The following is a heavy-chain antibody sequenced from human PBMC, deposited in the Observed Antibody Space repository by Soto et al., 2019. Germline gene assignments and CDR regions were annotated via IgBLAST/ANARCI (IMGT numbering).Heavy chain of an antibody. V-gene: IGHV1-18*01. D-gene: IGHD3-3*01. CDR2: ISAYNGNT. CDR3: ARDPNDFWSVYRYNWFDP. J-gene: IGHJ5*02. CDR1: GYTFTSYG. Sequence: ASVKVSCKASGYTFTSYGISWVRQAPGQGLEWMGWISAYNGNTNYAQKLQGRGTMTTDTSTSTAYMELRSLRSDDTAVYYCARDPNDFWSVYRYNWFDPWGQGTLVTVSS.